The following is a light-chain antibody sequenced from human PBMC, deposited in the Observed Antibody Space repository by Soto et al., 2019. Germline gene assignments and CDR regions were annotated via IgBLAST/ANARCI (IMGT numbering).Light chain of an antibody. CDR2: AAS. Sequence: DIMLTQSPSSLSASVGDRVTITCRASQSIGRYLNWYQQRPGQAPKLLIYAASSLQGGVPSRFSGGGSGTDYTLTITSLQPEDFATYYCQQSSRTPLTFGQGTKVDIK. J-gene: IGKJ1*01. V-gene: IGKV1-39*01. CDR1: QSIGRY. CDR3: QQSSRTPLT.